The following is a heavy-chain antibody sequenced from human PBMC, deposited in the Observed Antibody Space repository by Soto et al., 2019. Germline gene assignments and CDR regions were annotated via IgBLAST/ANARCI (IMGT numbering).Heavy chain of an antibody. CDR1: GFTFSSYA. CDR2: ISGSGGST. Sequence: GGSLRLSCAASGFTFSSYAMSWVRQAPGKGLEWVSAISGSGGSTYYADSVKGRFTISRDNSKNTLYLQMNSLRAEDTAVYYCAKETESSSSSFDYYYMDVWGKGTTVTVSS. D-gene: IGHD6-6*01. V-gene: IGHV3-23*01. CDR3: AKETESSSSSFDYYYMDV. J-gene: IGHJ6*03.